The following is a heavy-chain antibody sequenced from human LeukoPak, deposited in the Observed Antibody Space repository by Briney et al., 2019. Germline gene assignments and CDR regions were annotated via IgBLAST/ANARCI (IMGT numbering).Heavy chain of an antibody. J-gene: IGHJ6*02. V-gene: IGHV4-34*01. D-gene: IGHD3-10*01. CDR2: INHSGST. Sequence: PSETLSLTCAVYGGSFSGYYWSWIRQPPGKGLEWIGEINHSGSTNYNPSLKSRVTISVDTSKNQFSLKLSSVTAADTAVYYCARDRRSRGPYYYGMDVWGQGTTVTVSS. CDR3: ARDRRSRGPYYYGMDV. CDR1: GGSFSGYY.